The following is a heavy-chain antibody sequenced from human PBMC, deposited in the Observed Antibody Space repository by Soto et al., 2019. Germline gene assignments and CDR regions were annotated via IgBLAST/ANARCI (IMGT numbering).Heavy chain of an antibody. D-gene: IGHD4-17*01. CDR3: GRTTVTTEDWYFDL. Sequence: ASVKVSCKASGYTFTSYGISWVRQAPGQGLEWMGWISAYNGNTNYAQKLQGRVTMTTDTSTSTAYMELRSLRSDDTAVYYCGRTTVTTEDWYFDLWGRGTLVTVSS. CDR2: ISAYNGNT. V-gene: IGHV1-18*01. J-gene: IGHJ2*01. CDR1: GYTFTSYG.